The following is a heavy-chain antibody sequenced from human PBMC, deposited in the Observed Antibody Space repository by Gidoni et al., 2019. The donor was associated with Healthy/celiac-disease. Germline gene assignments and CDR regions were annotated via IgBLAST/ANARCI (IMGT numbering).Heavy chain of an antibody. CDR2: IIPILGIA. CDR1: GGTFSSYA. Sequence: LVQSGAEVKKPGSSVKVSCKASGGTFSSYAISWVRQAPGQGLEWMGRIIPILGIANYAQKFQGRVTITADKSTSTAYMELSSLRSEDTAVYYCAREIAAAGIQNWFDPWGQGTLVTVSS. V-gene: IGHV1-69*04. CDR3: AREIAAAGIQNWFDP. J-gene: IGHJ5*02. D-gene: IGHD6-13*01.